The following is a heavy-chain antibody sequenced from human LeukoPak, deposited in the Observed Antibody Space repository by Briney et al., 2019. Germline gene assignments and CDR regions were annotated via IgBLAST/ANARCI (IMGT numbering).Heavy chain of an antibody. CDR1: GYTFTYYY. Sequence: ASVKVSFKVSGYTFTYYYIHWVRQAPGQGLEWTGWINPNSGGTNYAQKFQGRVTMTRDTSINTAHMELNRLTSDDTALYYCAGYTNNWYLGGYWGQGTLVAVSS. D-gene: IGHD6-13*01. J-gene: IGHJ4*02. CDR2: INPNSGGT. V-gene: IGHV1-2*02. CDR3: AGYTNNWYLGGY.